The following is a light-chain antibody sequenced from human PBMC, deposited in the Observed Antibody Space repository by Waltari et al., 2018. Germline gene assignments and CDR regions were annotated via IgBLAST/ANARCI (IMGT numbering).Light chain of an antibody. CDR3: CSYAGSYVV. CDR1: SSDVGRYNL. CDR2: EGS. J-gene: IGLJ2*01. Sequence: QSALTPPASVSGSPRQSITIPCTGHSSDVGRYNLVTWYQPHPGKAPKLMIYEGSNRPSGVSNRFSGSKSGNTASLTISELQAEDEADYYCCSYAGSYVVFGGGTKLTVL. V-gene: IGLV2-23*01.